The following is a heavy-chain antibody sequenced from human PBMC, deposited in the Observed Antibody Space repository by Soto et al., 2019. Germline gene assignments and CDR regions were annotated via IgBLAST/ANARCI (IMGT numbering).Heavy chain of an antibody. J-gene: IGHJ4*02. D-gene: IGHD1-1*01. CDR1: GYSFSNEW. CDR2: IPPSDSDT. CDR3: ASQGQNRVRSLAF. V-gene: IGHV5-51*01. Sequence: GAPLKTSCEASGYSFSNEWIAWLRLMPGEGVEWMGIIPPSDSDTSYSQSFQGQAPTSTDWSINTAYLQPRRRAASDTAEDYSASQGQNRVRSLAFWGQGTPVTVSS.